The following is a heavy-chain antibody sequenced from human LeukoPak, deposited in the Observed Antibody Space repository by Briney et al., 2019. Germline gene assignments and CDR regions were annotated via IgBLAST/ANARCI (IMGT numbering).Heavy chain of an antibody. CDR1: GFMFTNYG. CDR2: IGANNANT. V-gene: IGHV1-18*01. CDR3: ARSTQYYDFWSGYPLEGYYYYYMDV. Sequence: ASVKVSCKASGFMFTNYGISWVRQAPGQGLEWMGWIGANNANTNYARKLQGRVTMTTDTSTGTAYMELSSLRSEDTAVYYCARSTQYYDFWSGYPLEGYYYYYMDVWGKGTTVTVSS. J-gene: IGHJ6*03. D-gene: IGHD3-3*01.